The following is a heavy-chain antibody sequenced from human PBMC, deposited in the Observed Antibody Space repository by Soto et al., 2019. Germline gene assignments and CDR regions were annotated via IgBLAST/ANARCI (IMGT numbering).Heavy chain of an antibody. J-gene: IGHJ3*02. CDR1: GFTFSSYS. V-gene: IGHV3-21*01. CDR3: ARDRAYCTNGVCYPGGAFDI. Sequence: GGSLRLSCAASGFTFSSYSMNWVRQAPGKGLEWVSSISSSSSYIYYADSVKGRFTISRDNAKNSLYLQMNSLRAEDTAVYYCARDRAYCTNGVCYPGGAFDIWGQGTMVTVSS. D-gene: IGHD2-8*01. CDR2: ISSSSSYI.